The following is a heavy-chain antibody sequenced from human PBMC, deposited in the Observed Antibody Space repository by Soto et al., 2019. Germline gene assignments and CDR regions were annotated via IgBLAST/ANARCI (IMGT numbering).Heavy chain of an antibody. CDR3: ATVSRGFPDY. CDR1: GYSFTTYW. D-gene: IGHD5-12*01. V-gene: IGHV5-51*01. J-gene: IGHJ4*02. Sequence: GASLKISCQTSGYSFTTYWIGWVRQMPGKGLEWMGMVFPGDSESRYSTAFQGQVTISADKSITTAYLQWSSLKASDNAMYYCATVSRGFPDYWGQGTLVTVSS. CDR2: VFPGDSES.